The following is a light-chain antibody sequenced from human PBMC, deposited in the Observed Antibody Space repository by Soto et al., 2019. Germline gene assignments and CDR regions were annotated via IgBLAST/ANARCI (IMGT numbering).Light chain of an antibody. CDR2: WAS. Sequence: DIVMTQSPDSLAVSLGGRATINCKSSQSVLSSSNNKNYLAWYQQKPGQPPKLLLYWASTRASGVPDRFSGSGSGTEFTLTITSLQAEDVALYYCQQYYGSPYTFGQGTKLEI. CDR1: QSVLSSSNNKNY. CDR3: QQYYGSPYT. J-gene: IGKJ2*01. V-gene: IGKV4-1*01.